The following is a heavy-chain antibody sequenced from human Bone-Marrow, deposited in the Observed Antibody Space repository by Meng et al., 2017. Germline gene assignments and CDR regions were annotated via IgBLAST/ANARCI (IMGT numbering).Heavy chain of an antibody. Sequence: GESLKISCAASGFTFCSYSMNWVRQAPGKGLEWVSVIGGSGGGIHYADSVKGRFTISRDNSKNTLYLQMNSLRGEDTAVYYCAKETNAFDIWGQGRMVTVSS. D-gene: IGHD4-11*01. CDR3: AKETNAFDI. V-gene: IGHV3-23*01. CDR2: IGGSGGGI. J-gene: IGHJ3*02. CDR1: GFTFCSYS.